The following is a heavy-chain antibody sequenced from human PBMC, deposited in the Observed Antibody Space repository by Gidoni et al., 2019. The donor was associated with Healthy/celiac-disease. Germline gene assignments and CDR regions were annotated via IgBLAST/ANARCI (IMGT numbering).Heavy chain of an antibody. V-gene: IGHV3-30*18. Sequence: QVQLVESGGGVVQLGRSLRLSCAASGFTFSSYGMHWVTQAPGKGLEWVAVISYDGSNKYYADSVKGRFTISRDNSKNTLYLQMNSLRAEDTAVYYCAKDLDYYDSSGYPNFDYWGQGTLVTVSS. CDR1: GFTFSSYG. CDR2: ISYDGSNK. J-gene: IGHJ4*02. CDR3: AKDLDYYDSSGYPNFDY. D-gene: IGHD3-22*01.